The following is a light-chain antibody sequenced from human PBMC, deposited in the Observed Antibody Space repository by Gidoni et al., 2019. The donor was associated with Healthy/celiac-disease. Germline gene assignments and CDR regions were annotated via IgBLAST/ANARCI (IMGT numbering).Light chain of an antibody. Sequence: EIVMTKSPATLSVSPGERATLSCRASQSVSSNLAWYQQKPGQAPRLLIYGASTRATGIPARFSGSGSGTEFTLTISSLQSEDFAVYYCQQYNNWPLYXFXQGTKLEIK. J-gene: IGKJ2*01. V-gene: IGKV3D-15*01. CDR3: QQYNNWPLYX. CDR1: QSVSSN. CDR2: GAS.